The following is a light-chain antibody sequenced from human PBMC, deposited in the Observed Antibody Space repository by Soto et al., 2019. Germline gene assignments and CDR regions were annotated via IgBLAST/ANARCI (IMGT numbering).Light chain of an antibody. CDR3: QSYDRSLSSPI. CDR2: EVS. J-gene: IGLJ2*01. Sequence: QSALTQPASVSGSPGQSITISCTGTSSDVGGYNYVSWYQQHPGKAPKLMIYEVSNRPSGVSNRFSGSKPGNTASLTISGLQAEDEADYYCQSYDRSLSSPIFGGGTKATVL. V-gene: IGLV2-14*01. CDR1: SSDVGGYNY.